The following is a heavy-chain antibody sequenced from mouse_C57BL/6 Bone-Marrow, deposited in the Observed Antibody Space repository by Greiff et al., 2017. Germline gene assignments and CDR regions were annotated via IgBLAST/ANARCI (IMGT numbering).Heavy chain of an antibody. CDR1: GYTFTSYG. J-gene: IGHJ3*01. V-gene: IGHV1-81*01. D-gene: IGHD1-1*01. CDR3: ASPYYYGSSSAWFAY. Sequence: VQLQESGAELARPGASVKLSCKASGYTFTSYGISWVKQSTGQGLEWIGEIYPRSGNTYYNEKFKGKATLTADKSSSTAYMELRSLTSEDSAVYFCASPYYYGSSSAWFAYWGQGTLVTVSA. CDR2: IYPRSGNT.